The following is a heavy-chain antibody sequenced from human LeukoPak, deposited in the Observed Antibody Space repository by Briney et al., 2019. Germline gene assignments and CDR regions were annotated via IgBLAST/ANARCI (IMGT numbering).Heavy chain of an antibody. V-gene: IGHV3-74*01. J-gene: IGHJ4*02. CDR3: ARVRNDYGDYVDY. D-gene: IGHD4-17*01. CDR1: GFTFSSYW. Sequence: PGGSLRLSCAASGFTFSSYWMHWVRQAPGKGLVWVSRINSDGSSTSYADSVKGRFTISRDNAKNTLYLQMNSLRAEDTAVYYCARVRNDYGDYVDYWGQGTLVTVSS. CDR2: INSDGSST.